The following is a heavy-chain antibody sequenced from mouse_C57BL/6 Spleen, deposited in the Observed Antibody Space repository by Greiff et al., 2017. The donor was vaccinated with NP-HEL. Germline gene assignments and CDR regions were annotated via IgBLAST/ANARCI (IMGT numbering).Heavy chain of an antibody. CDR2: IDPSDSYT. CDR1: GYTFTSYW. D-gene: IGHD4-1*01. J-gene: IGHJ2*01. V-gene: IGHV1-69*01. Sequence: QVQLQQPGAELVMPGASVKLSCKASGYTFTSYWMHWVKQRPGQGLEWIGEIDPSDSYTNYNQKFKDKATLTVDKSSSTAYMQLSSLTSEDSAVYYCARGDWGPYYFDYWGQGTTLTVSS. CDR3: ARGDWGPYYFDY.